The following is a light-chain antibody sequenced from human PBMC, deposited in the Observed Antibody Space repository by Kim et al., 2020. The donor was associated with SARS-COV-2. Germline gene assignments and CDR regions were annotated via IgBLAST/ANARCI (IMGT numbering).Light chain of an antibody. CDR2: YYS. Sequence: APGKTAGIYHWGNNHGNKKLPWYPRQAGQAPWVVIYYYSDRPSGTPWRFSGFNSGNTATLTIRRVEAGDEADYYCQVWDSNNDQRVFGGGTKVDVL. J-gene: IGLJ3*02. CDR1: NHGNKK. CDR3: QVWDSNNDQRV. V-gene: IGLV3-21*04.